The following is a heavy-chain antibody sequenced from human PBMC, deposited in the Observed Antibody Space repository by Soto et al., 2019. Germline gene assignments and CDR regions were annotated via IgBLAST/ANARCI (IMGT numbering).Heavy chain of an antibody. CDR3: ARESHDILTGPPWVWYFDL. V-gene: IGHV4-34*01. CDR2: INDRGSI. CDR1: GGSFSGYY. J-gene: IGHJ2*01. Sequence: QVQLQQWGAGPLRPLETLSLTCGVSGGSFSGYYWAWIRQSPGKGLEWIGEINDRGSINYNPSLKSRVSISVDTSKNHYSLNLRSVTAADTAVYYCARESHDILTGPPWVWYFDLWGRGTLVTV. D-gene: IGHD3-9*01.